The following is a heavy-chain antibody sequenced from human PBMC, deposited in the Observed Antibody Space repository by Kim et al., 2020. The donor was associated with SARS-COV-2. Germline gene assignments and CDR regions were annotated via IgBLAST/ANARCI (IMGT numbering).Heavy chain of an antibody. CDR1: GFTFSSYG. D-gene: IGHD2-2*01. CDR3: ARDGEGYCSSTSCHDAFDI. Sequence: GSPRLSCAASGFTFSSYGMHWVRQAPGKGLEWVAVIWYNGSNKYYADSVKGRFTISRDNSKNTLYLQMNSLRAEDTAVYYCARDGEGYCSSTSCHDAFDIWGQGTMVTVSS. J-gene: IGHJ3*02. V-gene: IGHV3-33*01. CDR2: IWYNGSNK.